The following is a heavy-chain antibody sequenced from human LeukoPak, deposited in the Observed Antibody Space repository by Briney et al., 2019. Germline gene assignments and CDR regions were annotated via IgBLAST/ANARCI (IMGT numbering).Heavy chain of an antibody. CDR3: ARSLYGSGSYSGDGWFDP. D-gene: IGHD3-10*01. CDR2: MYYSGHT. V-gene: IGHV4-59*01. J-gene: IGHJ5*02. Sequence: PSETLSLTCSVSGDSISAYYWSWIRQPPGKGLEWIGFMYYSGHTNYNPSLESRVTISMDTSKTWFSLTLSPVTEADTAVYYCARSLYGSGSYSGDGWFDPWGQGTLVTASS. CDR1: GDSISAYY.